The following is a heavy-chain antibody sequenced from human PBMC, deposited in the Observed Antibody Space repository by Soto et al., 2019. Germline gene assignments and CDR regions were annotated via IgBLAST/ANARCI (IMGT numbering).Heavy chain of an antibody. CDR2: IYSGGST. CDR3: AIELFRGYERAFAFDI. CDR1: GFTVSSNY. J-gene: IGHJ3*02. V-gene: IGHV3-66*01. D-gene: IGHD5-12*01. Sequence: EVQLVESGGGLVQPGGSLRLSCAASGFTVSSNYMSWVHQAPGKGLEWVSVIYSGGSTYYADSVKGRFTISRDNSKNTLYLQMNSLRAEDTAVYYCAIELFRGYERAFAFDIWGQGTMVTVSS.